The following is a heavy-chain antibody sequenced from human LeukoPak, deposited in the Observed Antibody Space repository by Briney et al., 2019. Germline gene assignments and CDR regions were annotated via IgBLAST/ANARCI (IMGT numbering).Heavy chain of an antibody. J-gene: IGHJ4*02. V-gene: IGHV3-11*05. CDR2: ISSDSSYT. CDR3: ARGGSSFSSRDY. CDR1: GFTFSDYS. Sequence: GGSPRLSCAASGFTFSDYSMSWIRQAPGKGLELVSCISSDSSYTNYADSVKGRFTISRDNAKNSLYVQMNSLRAEDTAVYYCARGGSSFSSRDYWGQGTLVTVSS. D-gene: IGHD6-6*01.